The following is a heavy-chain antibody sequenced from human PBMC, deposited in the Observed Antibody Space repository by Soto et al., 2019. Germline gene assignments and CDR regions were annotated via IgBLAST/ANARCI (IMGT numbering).Heavy chain of an antibody. J-gene: IGHJ6*02. CDR2: IIPIFGTA. CDR3: AHNPYSGYENHYYYYGMDV. Sequence: QVQLVQSGAEVKKPGSSVKVSCKASGGTFSSYAISWVRQAPGQGLEWMGGIIPIFGTANYAQKFQGRVTITADESTSTADMELSRLRSEDKAVYYCAHNPYSGYENHYYYYGMDVWGQGTTVTVSS. V-gene: IGHV1-69*01. D-gene: IGHD5-12*01. CDR1: GGTFSSYA.